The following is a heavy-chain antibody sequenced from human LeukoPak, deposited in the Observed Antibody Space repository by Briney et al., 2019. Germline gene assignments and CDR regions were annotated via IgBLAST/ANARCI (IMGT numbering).Heavy chain of an antibody. Sequence: PSETLSLTCTVSGVSFISGGYYWNWVRQPAGKGLEWIGRIYATGSTNYNPSLMSRVTISVDTSKNQFSLKLSSVTAADTAVYYCAREGENYYGSGSSYFDYWGQGTLVTVSS. CDR1: GVSFISGGYY. J-gene: IGHJ4*02. CDR2: IYATGST. V-gene: IGHV4-61*10. D-gene: IGHD3-10*01. CDR3: AREGENYYGSGSSYFDY.